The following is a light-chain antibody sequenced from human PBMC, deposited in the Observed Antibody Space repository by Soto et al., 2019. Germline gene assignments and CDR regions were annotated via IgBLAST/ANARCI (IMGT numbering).Light chain of an antibody. CDR2: EDN. CDR3: QSYDSDSQGV. V-gene: IGLV6-57*02. Sequence: NFMLTQPHSVSDSPGKTVTISCTGSGGSIASNYVQWYQQRPGSAPTIVIFEDNQRPSGVPDRFFGSIDTSSNSASLTISGLKTEDEADYYCQSYDSDSQGVFGGGTKLTVL. J-gene: IGLJ3*02. CDR1: GGSIASNY.